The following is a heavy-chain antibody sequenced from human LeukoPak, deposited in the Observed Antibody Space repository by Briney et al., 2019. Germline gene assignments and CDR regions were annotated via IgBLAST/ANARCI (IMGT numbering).Heavy chain of an antibody. CDR1: GGSFSGYY. CDR3: ARLRRRIAAHFDY. V-gene: IGHV4-34*01. Sequence: SETLSLTCAVYGGSFSGYYWSWIRQPPGKGLEWIGEINHSGSANYNPSLKSRVTISVDTSKNQFSLKLSSVTAADTAVYYCARLRRRIAAHFDYWGQGTLVTVSS. CDR2: INHSGSA. J-gene: IGHJ4*02. D-gene: IGHD6-6*01.